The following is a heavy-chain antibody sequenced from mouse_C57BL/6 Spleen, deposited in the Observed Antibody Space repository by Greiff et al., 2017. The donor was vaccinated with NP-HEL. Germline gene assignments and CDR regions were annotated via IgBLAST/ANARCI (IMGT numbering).Heavy chain of an antibody. CDR2: INPGSGGT. V-gene: IGHV1-54*01. Sequence: VQLQQSGAELVRPGTSVKVSCKASGYAFTNYLIEWVKQRPGQGLEWIGVINPGSGGTNYNEKFKGKATLTADKSSSTAYMQLSSLTSEDSAVYFCAEGDYRDYWGQGTTLTVSS. CDR1: GYAFTNYL. CDR3: AEGDYRDY. D-gene: IGHD2-4*01. J-gene: IGHJ2*01.